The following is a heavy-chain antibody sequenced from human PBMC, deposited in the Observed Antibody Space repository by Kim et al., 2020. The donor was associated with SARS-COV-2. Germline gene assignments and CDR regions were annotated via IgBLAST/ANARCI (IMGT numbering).Heavy chain of an antibody. Sequence: ASVKVSCKASGYTFTSYDINWVRQTTGQGLEWMGWMNPNSGNTGYAQKFQGRVTMTRNTSISTAYMELSSLRSEDTAVYYCAAMVRGASPRPDYWGQGTLVTVSS. CDR2: MNPNSGNT. CDR1: GYTFTSYD. J-gene: IGHJ4*02. D-gene: IGHD3-10*01. CDR3: AAMVRGASPRPDY. V-gene: IGHV1-8*01.